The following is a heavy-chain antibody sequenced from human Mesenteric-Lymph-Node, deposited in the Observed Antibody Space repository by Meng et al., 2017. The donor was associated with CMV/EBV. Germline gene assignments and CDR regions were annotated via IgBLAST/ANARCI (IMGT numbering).Heavy chain of an antibody. V-gene: IGHV3-21*04. D-gene: IGHD3-9*01. CDR2: ISSGSTYI. J-gene: IGHJ4*01. CDR1: GFTFSSYS. CDR3: SSFDYAGHPDSFDI. Sequence: GGSLRLSCAASGFTFSSYSMNWVRQAPGKGLEWVSSISSGSTYIYYADSVKGRFTISRDTSKNTVDLQMNSLRAEDTAVYYCSSFDYAGHPDSFDIWGQGTLVTVSS.